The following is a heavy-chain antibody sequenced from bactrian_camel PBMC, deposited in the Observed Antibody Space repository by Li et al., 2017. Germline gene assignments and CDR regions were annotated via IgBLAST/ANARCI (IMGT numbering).Heavy chain of an antibody. CDR1: GYTYSRSC. D-gene: IGHD2*01. CDR2: IDVGGND. V-gene: IGHV3S26*01. Sequence: QLVESGGGSVQANGSLRLSCAASGYTYSRSCMAWFRQAPGKEREGVATIDVGGNDSYAESVKGRFTISRDNAKNTLYLHLNSLKTEDTAVYYCATKSGTWFVYWGQGTQVTVS. CDR3: ATKSGTWFVY. J-gene: IGHJ4*01.